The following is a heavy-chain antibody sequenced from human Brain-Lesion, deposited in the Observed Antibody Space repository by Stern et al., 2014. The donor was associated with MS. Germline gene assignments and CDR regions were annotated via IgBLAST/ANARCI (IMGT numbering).Heavy chain of an antibody. CDR1: GYIFTGYY. CDR3: ARDQRGITIFGVVTDYYYLGMDV. CDR2: IKPNTGGT. Sequence: VQLVESGAEVKKPGASGKVSCKTSGYIFTGYYIHWVRQAPGQGLEWMAWIKPNTGGTKYAQKFQGRVTMSRDTSLSTAYVELSSLTSDDTAVYYCARDQRGITIFGVVTDYYYLGMDVWGQGTTVTVSS. J-gene: IGHJ6*02. V-gene: IGHV1-2*02. D-gene: IGHD3-3*01.